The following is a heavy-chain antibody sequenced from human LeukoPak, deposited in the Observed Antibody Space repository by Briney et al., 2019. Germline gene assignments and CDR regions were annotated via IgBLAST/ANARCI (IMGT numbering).Heavy chain of an antibody. J-gene: IGHJ5*02. V-gene: IGHV4-31*03. CDR2: IYYSGST. CDR1: GGSISSGGYY. Sequence: SETLSLTCTVSGGSISSGGYYWSWIRQHPGKGLEWIANIYYSGSTFYNPSLKSRVTISVDTSNNHFSLRLSSVTAADTAVYYCARGTQDCSGGYCFWSSFDPWGQGTLVTVSS. D-gene: IGHD2-15*01. CDR3: ARGTQDCSGGYCFWSSFDP.